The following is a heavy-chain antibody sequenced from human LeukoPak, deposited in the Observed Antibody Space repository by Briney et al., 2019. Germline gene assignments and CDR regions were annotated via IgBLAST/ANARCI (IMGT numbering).Heavy chain of an antibody. D-gene: IGHD3-22*01. CDR2: MYYSGST. CDR1: GGSISGSNYY. J-gene: IGHJ4*02. CDR3: VRLNGGYYEAIFDY. V-gene: IGHV4-39*01. Sequence: PSETLSLTCTVSGGSISGSNYYWGWIRRPPGKGLECIGSMYYSGSTFYNPPLKSRVTISVDTSKNQFSLKLRSVTAADTAVYYCVRLNGGYYEAIFDYWGQGTLVTVSS.